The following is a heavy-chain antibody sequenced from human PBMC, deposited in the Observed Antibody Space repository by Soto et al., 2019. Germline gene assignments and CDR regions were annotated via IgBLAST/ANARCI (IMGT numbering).Heavy chain of an antibody. CDR3: ARGPSTSIALAGMEYFDS. Sequence: SETLSLPCTVSGCSVNHDAYYWTWIRQPPGKDLECIGHISSNGRTSYSPSLKSRVTISLAPSKNHFSLTLTSVTDADTAVYYCARGPSTSIALAGMEYFDSWGQGTLVTVSS. J-gene: IGHJ4*02. CDR1: GCSVNHDAYY. V-gene: IGHV4-30-4*08. CDR2: ISSNGRT. D-gene: IGHD6-19*01.